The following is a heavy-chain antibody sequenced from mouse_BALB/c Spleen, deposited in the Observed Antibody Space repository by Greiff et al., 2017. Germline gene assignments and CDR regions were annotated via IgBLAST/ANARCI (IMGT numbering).Heavy chain of an antibody. CDR1: GYTFTSYT. V-gene: IGHV1-4*01. D-gene: IGHD2-14*01. CDR3: ARGKNFRYDDGACFAY. Sequence: QVQLQQSGAELARPGASVKMSCKASGYTFTSYTMHWVKQRPGQGLEWIGYINPRSGYTNYNQKFKDKATLTADKSSSTAYMQLSSLTSEDSAVYYCARGKNFRYDDGACFAYWGQGTLVTVAA. J-gene: IGHJ3*01. CDR2: INPRSGYT.